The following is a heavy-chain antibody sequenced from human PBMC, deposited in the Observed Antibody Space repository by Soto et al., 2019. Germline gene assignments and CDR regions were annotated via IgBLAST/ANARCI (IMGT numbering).Heavy chain of an antibody. V-gene: IGHV3-7*01. CDR2: IKQDGSEK. CDR1: GFTFSSYW. CDR3: ARADYGGNSWYFDL. Sequence: EVQLVESGGGLVQPGGSLRLSCAASGFTFSSYWMSWVRQAPGKGLEWVANIKQDGSEKYYVDSVKGRFTISRDNAKNSLYLQMNSLRAADTAVYYSARADYGGNSWYFDLWGRGTLVTVS. D-gene: IGHD4-17*01. J-gene: IGHJ2*01.